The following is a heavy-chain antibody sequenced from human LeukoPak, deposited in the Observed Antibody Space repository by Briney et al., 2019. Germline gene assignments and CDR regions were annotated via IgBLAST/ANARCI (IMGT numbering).Heavy chain of an antibody. CDR3: ARDQFAYSNPMNYNWFDP. Sequence: PGGSLRLSCAASGFTVSTNYMNWVRQAPGKGLEWVSYISSSSSTIYYADSVKGRFTISRDSAKNSLYLQMNSLRAEDTAVYYCARDQFAYSNPMNYNWFDPWGQGTLVTVSS. J-gene: IGHJ5*02. CDR2: ISSSSSTI. V-gene: IGHV3-48*04. CDR1: GFTVSTNY. D-gene: IGHD4-11*01.